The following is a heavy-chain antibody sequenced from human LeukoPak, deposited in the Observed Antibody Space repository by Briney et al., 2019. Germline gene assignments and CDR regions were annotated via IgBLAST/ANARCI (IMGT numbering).Heavy chain of an antibody. V-gene: IGHV1-2*02. CDR1: GYTFTGYY. CDR2: INPNSGGT. CDR3: ARDLVVGNYYYMDV. Sequence: ASVKVSCKASGYTFTGYYMHWVRQAPGQGLEWMGWINPNSGGTNYAQKFQGRVTMTRDTSISTAYMELSSLRSEDMAVYYCARDLVVGNYYYMDVWGKGTTVTVSS. D-gene: IGHD2-15*01. J-gene: IGHJ6*03.